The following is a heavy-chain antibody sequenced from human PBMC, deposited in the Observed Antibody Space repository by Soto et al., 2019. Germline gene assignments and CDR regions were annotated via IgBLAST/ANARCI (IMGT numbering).Heavy chain of an antibody. CDR3: TKDRFPHTKYTDFDN. CDR2: ISYNGRST. Sequence: EVQLLESGGGLVQPGGSLTLSCAASGFAFTSYAMSWVRQAPGKGLEWVSSISYNGRSTYYAGSVRGRVTISRDNPRNTIFLRMTSLRAEDTAVYYCTKDRFPHTKYTDFDNWGRGSQVTVSS. J-gene: IGHJ4*02. V-gene: IGHV3-23*05. CDR1: GFAFTSYA. D-gene: IGHD2-8*01.